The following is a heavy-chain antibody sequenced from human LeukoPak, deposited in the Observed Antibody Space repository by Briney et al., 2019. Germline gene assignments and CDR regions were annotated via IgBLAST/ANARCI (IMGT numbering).Heavy chain of an antibody. J-gene: IGHJ4*02. CDR3: ARGGYTDSSGWRLDY. CDR2: ISGSGSTI. CDR1: GFTFSSCE. D-gene: IGHD6-19*01. Sequence: GGSLRLSCAASGFTFSSCEMNWVRQAPGKGLEWVSYISGSGSTIYYADSVKGRFTISRDNAKNSLYLLMNSLRAEDTAVYYCARGGYTDSSGWRLDYWGQGTLVTVSS. V-gene: IGHV3-48*03.